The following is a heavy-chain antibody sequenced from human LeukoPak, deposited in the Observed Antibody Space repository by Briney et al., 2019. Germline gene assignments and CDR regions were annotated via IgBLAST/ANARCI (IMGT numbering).Heavy chain of an antibody. D-gene: IGHD1-26*01. CDR1: GGSISSYY. Sequence: SETLSFTCTVSGGSISSYYWSWIRQPPGKGLEWIGYIYYSGSTNYNPSLKSRVTISVDTSKNQFSLKLSSVTAADTAVYYCARGDVKWELPDYWGQGTLVTVSS. V-gene: IGHV4-59*01. J-gene: IGHJ4*02. CDR3: ARGDVKWELPDY. CDR2: IYYSGST.